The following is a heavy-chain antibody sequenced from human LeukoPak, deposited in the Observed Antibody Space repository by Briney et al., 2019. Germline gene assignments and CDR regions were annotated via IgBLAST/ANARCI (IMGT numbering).Heavy chain of an antibody. D-gene: IGHD3-10*01. V-gene: IGHV5-51*01. CDR1: GYSFTNYW. J-gene: IGHJ5*02. CDR3: ARLHLSGRYCES. Sequence: GESLKISCKASGYSFTNYWIAWVRQMPGKGLEWMGIIYPRDSDTKYSPSFEGQVTISADKSINTAYLQWSSLKAPDTAMYYCARLHLSGRYCESWGQGTLVTVSS. CDR2: IYPRDSDT.